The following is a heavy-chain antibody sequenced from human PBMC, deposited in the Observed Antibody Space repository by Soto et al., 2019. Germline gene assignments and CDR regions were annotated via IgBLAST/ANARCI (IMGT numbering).Heavy chain of an antibody. CDR2: IYYSGST. V-gene: IGHV4-39*01. D-gene: IGHD6-19*01. J-gene: IGHJ4*02. Sequence: QLQLQESGPGLVKASETLPLTCTVSGGSISSSSYYWGWIRQPPGKGLEWIGSIYYSGSTSYNPSLKSXXTXSTXTSKNQFSLKLSSVTAADTAVYYRARIGSDWSFDYWGQGTLVTVSS. CDR1: GGSISSSSYY. CDR3: ARIGSDWSFDY.